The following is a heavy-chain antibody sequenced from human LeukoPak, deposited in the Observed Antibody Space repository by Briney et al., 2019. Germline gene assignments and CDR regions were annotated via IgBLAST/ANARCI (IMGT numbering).Heavy chain of an antibody. CDR2: ISYIGTT. CDR1: GDSFSSHY. Sequence: SETLSLTCAVSGDSFSSHYWTWIRQPPGRGLEWIGYISYIGTTNYDPSLKSRVTISIDTSKNQFSLKLSSVTTADTAVYYCARDLVTVTKGFDIWGLGTMVSVSS. D-gene: IGHD4-17*01. V-gene: IGHV4-59*11. CDR3: ARDLVTVTKGFDI. J-gene: IGHJ3*02.